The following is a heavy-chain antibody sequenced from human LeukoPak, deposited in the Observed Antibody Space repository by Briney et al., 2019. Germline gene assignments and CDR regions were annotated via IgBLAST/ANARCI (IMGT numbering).Heavy chain of an antibody. V-gene: IGHV3-21*04. Sequence: GGSLRLSCAASGFTFSDYIMNWVRQAPGKGLEWVSYISSSSNYIYYADSVKGRFTISRDNSKNTLYLQMNSLRAEDTAVYYCAKGRGSSSPYYFDYWGQGTLVTVSS. D-gene: IGHD6-13*01. CDR1: GFTFSDYI. CDR3: AKGRGSSSPYYFDY. CDR2: ISSSSNYI. J-gene: IGHJ4*02.